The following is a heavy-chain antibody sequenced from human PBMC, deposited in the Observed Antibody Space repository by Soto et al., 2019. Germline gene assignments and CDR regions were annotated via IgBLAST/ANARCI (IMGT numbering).Heavy chain of an antibody. J-gene: IGHJ4*02. Sequence: QITLKESGPTLVQPTQTLTLTCTFSGFSLSTSGVGVGWIRQTPGGALEWLALIYWDNDKRYSPSLRSRLTITXGTXKXPVVLTMTNLETVDTGTYYCAHRLEGNDWNSGNFDYWGQGTLVTVSS. V-gene: IGHV2-5*02. CDR3: AHRLEGNDWNSGNFDY. CDR2: IYWDNDK. CDR1: GFSLSTSGVG. D-gene: IGHD1-7*01.